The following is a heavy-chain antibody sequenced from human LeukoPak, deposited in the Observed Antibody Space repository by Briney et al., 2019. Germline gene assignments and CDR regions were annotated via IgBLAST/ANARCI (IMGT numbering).Heavy chain of an antibody. CDR3: AKQSFRMVNYFDY. CDR1: GFTFSSYG. D-gene: IGHD3-16*02. V-gene: IGHV3-30*18. CDR2: IAYHGGAE. J-gene: IGHJ4*02. Sequence: GGSLRLSCAASGFTFSSYGMHWGRQAQAKGLEWVAVIAYHGGAEYYADSAKGRFTISRDNSKNTVDLQLNSLRAEDSAVYYCAKQSFRMVNYFDYWGQGTLVTVSS.